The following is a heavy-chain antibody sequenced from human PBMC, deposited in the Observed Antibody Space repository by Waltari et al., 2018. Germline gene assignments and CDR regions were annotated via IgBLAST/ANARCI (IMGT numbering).Heavy chain of an antibody. CDR1: EFPFRYFS. Sequence: QVQLVASGGGVVQPGRSLRPSCEASEFPFRYFSMHWVRQAPGKGLEWVAVISYNERNIYYVDSVKGRFTISRDNSKKMLDLQMNSLRAEDTAVYYCARDYCDRTDCHGMDVWGQGTTVTVSS. J-gene: IGHJ6*02. CDR3: ARDYCDRTDCHGMDV. D-gene: IGHD3-22*01. CDR2: ISYNERNI. V-gene: IGHV3-30*04.